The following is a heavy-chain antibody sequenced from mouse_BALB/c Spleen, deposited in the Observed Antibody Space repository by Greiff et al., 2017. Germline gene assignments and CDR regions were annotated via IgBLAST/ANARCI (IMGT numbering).Heavy chain of an antibody. J-gene: IGHJ1*01. Sequence: EVQVVESGGGLVKPGGSLKLSCAASGFTFSSYAMSWVRQTPEKRLEWVASISSGGSTYYPDSVKGRFTISRDNARNILYLQMSSLRSEDTAMYYCARGSWYDPPSYWYFDVWGAGTTVTVSS. CDR2: ISSGGST. CDR3: ARGSWYDPPSYWYFDV. V-gene: IGHV5-6-5*01. CDR1: GFTFSSYA. D-gene: IGHD2-14*01.